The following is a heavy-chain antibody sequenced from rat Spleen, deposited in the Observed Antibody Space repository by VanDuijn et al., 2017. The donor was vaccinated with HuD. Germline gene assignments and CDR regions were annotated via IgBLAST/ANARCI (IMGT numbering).Heavy chain of an antibody. J-gene: IGHJ2*01. CDR2: ISYSGSS. V-gene: IGHV3-1*01. CDR3: VRYTAAISFDY. D-gene: IGHD1-11*01. CDR1: GYSITSNY. Sequence: EVQLQESGPGLVKPSQSLSLTCSVTGYSITSNYWAWIRKLPGSKMEWIGHISYSGSSSYSPSLKGRISITRDTSKNQFFLQLNSVTTEDTAIYFCVRYTAAISFDYWGQGVMVTVSS.